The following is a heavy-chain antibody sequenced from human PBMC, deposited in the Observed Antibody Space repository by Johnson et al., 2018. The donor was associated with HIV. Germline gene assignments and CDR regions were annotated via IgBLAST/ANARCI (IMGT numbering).Heavy chain of an antibody. Sequence: QEQLVESGGGVVQPGRSLRLSCAASGFAFSNFGMHWVRQAPGKGLEWVSVMYSGGSTYYADSVKGRFTISRDNSKNTLYLQMNSLRAEDTAVYYCAKSLPGYDAFDIWGQGTMVTVSS. CDR2: MYSGGST. CDR1: GFAFSNFG. D-gene: IGHD5-12*01. V-gene: IGHV3-NL1*01. CDR3: AKSLPGYDAFDI. J-gene: IGHJ3*02.